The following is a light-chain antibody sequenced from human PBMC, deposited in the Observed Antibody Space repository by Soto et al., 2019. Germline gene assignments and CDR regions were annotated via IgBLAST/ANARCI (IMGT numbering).Light chain of an antibody. CDR3: HQYDKWPRT. CDR1: QSVSTN. V-gene: IGKV3-15*01. CDR2: VAS. J-gene: IGKJ1*01. Sequence: LAQSPSPLSLSPGERATLSCRASQSVSTNLAWYQQKPGQPPRLLIYVASTRATAVPARFTAGGSGTEFTLTISSLESDDLAVYYCHQYDKWPRTFGQGTKVDIK.